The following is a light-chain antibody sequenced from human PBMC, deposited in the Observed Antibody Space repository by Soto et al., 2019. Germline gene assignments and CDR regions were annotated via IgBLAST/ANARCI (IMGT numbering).Light chain of an antibody. Sequence: QSALPQPASVSGSPGQSITISCTGTSSDVGGYNFVSWYQQHPGKAPKLMIYDVSNRPSGVSNRFSGSKSGNTASLTISGLQAEDEADDYFSSYTRSSTYVFGTGTQLTVL. J-gene: IGLJ1*01. V-gene: IGLV2-14*01. CDR1: SSDVGGYNF. CDR3: SSYTRSSTYV. CDR2: DVS.